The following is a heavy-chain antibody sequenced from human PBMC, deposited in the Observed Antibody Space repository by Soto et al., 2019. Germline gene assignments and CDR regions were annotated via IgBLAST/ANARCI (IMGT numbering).Heavy chain of an antibody. CDR2: MNPINGAT. D-gene: IGHD2-15*01. CDR1: GYDFTAYD. CDR3: GRGPSPRAPAGGTPYYFAMDV. J-gene: IGHJ6*02. Sequence: QVQLVQSGAEVKQSGASVKVSCKASGYDFTAYDINWVRQASGQGLEWMGWMNPINGATGSARRLQGRGSMTRSTATGTAYLELTSLRSDDTAVYYCGRGPSPRAPAGGTPYYFAMDVWGQGTTVTVSS. V-gene: IGHV1-8*02.